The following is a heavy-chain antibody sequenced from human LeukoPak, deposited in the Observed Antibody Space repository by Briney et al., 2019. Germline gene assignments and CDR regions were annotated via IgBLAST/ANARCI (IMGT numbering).Heavy chain of an antibody. CDR2: INPNSGGT. CDR1: GYTFTGYY. CDR3: ARSLLWFGELRIDY. J-gene: IGHJ4*02. D-gene: IGHD3-10*01. Sequence: GASVKVSCKASGYTFTGYYMHWVRQAPGQGLEWMGWINPNSGGTNYAQKFQGRVTMTRDTSISTAYMELSRLRSDDTAVYYCARSLLWFGELRIDYWGQGTLVTVSS. V-gene: IGHV1-2*02.